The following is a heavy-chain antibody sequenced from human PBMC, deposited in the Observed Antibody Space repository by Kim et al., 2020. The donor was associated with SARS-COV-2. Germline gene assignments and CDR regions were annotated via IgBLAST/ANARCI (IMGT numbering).Heavy chain of an antibody. CDR2: IRSKTKTYAT. Sequence: GGSLRLSCAASGFIFSDSAIHWVSQASGKGLEWVGRIRSKTKTYATTYPASVKGRFTISRDDSKNTAYLQMNSLKNEDTAMYYCTRWELQSAPFDYWGQGTLVTVSS. D-gene: IGHD3-10*01. J-gene: IGHJ4*02. V-gene: IGHV3-73*01. CDR1: GFIFSDSA. CDR3: TRWELQSAPFDY.